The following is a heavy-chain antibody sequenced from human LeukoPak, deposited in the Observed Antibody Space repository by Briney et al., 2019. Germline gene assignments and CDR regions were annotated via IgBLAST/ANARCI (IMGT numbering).Heavy chain of an antibody. Sequence: GRSLRLSCAASGFTFSNYGIHWVRQAPGKGLEWVAVIYDDGSKEYFADSVKGRFTISRDNSKNTVLLQMNRLRAEDTAVFYCARDFKSGYVDSWGQGTLVTVSS. CDR2: IYDDGSKE. CDR1: GFTFSNYG. D-gene: IGHD3-3*01. J-gene: IGHJ4*02. CDR3: ARDFKSGYVDS. V-gene: IGHV3-33*01.